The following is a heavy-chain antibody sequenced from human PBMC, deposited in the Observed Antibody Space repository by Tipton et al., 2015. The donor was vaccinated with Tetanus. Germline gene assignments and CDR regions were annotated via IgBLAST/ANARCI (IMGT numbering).Heavy chain of an antibody. V-gene: IGHV4-59*01. D-gene: IGHD3-10*01. Sequence: TLSLTCNVSGDSMTDFYWSWIRQPPGKGLEWIGNIYSSGSANYNPPLRSRVTISVAASKDRFSLKMISVTPADTAVYYCAGSQSWFAFDIWGQGTIVTVSS. CDR1: GDSMTDFY. CDR2: IYSSGSA. J-gene: IGHJ3*02. CDR3: AGSQSWFAFDI.